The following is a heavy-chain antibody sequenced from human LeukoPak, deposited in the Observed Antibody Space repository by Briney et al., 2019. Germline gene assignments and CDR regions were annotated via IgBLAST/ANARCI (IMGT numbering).Heavy chain of an antibody. CDR3: ARVGDLPDAFDI. D-gene: IGHD2-21*02. Sequence: ASVNVSCKASGYTFTSYDINWVRQATGQGLEWMGWMNPNSGNTGYAQKFQGRVTITRNTSISTAYMELSSLRSEDTAVYYCARVGDLPDAFDIWGQGTMVTVSS. V-gene: IGHV1-8*03. J-gene: IGHJ3*02. CDR2: MNPNSGNT. CDR1: GYTFTSYD.